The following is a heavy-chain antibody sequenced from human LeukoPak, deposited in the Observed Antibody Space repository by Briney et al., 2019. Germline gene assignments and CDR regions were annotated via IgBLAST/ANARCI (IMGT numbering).Heavy chain of an antibody. D-gene: IGHD3-10*01. CDR2: ISSSGSYI. Sequence: GGSLRLSCAASGFTFTRYSMNWVRQAPGKGLEWVSSISSSGSYIFYAQSVEGRFIISRDNAKNSHYLQMNSLRAEDTAVYYCARAPVYDYYGSGSYYNPYYYGMDVWGQGTTVTVSS. CDR3: ARAPVYDYYGSGSYYNPYYYGMDV. CDR1: GFTFTRYS. J-gene: IGHJ6*02. V-gene: IGHV3-21*01.